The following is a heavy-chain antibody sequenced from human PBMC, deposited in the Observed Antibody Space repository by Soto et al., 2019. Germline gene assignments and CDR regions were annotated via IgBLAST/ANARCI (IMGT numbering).Heavy chain of an antibody. J-gene: IGHJ4*02. CDR2: IGMAGDT. CDR1: GFAFSNYD. Sequence: GGSLRLSCAASGFAFSNYDMHWVRQVTGKGLEWVSTIGMAGDTYYPGSVKGRFTISRENAKSSIYLQMNSVTAEDTAVYYCETHDGPAAAGLVLDFWGQGTLVTVSS. V-gene: IGHV3-13*04. CDR3: ETHDGPAAAGLVLDF. D-gene: IGHD6-13*01.